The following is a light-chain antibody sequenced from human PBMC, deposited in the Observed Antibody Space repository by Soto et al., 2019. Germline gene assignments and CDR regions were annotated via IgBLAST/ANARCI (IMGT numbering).Light chain of an antibody. J-gene: IGLJ2*01. V-gene: IGLV2-14*01. CDR3: PSYIRSITLYVV. CDR2: DVS. Sequence: QSALTQPASVSGSPGQSITISCTGTSSDVGGYNYVSWYQQHPGKAPILMIYDVSSRPSGVSNRFSGSKSVNTASLTFSGLQAEDEADYYCPSYIRSITLYVVFGGGIKLTVL. CDR1: SSDVGGYNY.